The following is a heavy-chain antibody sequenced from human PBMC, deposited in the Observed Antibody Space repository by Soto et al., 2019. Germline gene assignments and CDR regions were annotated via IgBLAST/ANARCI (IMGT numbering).Heavy chain of an antibody. CDR2: IDPYSGVT. V-gene: IGHV1-2*02. CDR1: GYTFSDFY. D-gene: IGHD3-3*01. CDR3: AKVVPYEVARHPFADV. J-gene: IGHJ4*02. Sequence: ASVKVSCKASGYTFSDFYIYWVRQAPGQGLEWMGWIDPYSGVTDYAQKFQGRVTMTRDTSISTAFLALGRLRSDDTAVYYCAKVVPYEVARHPFADVWGQAYLVTLTS.